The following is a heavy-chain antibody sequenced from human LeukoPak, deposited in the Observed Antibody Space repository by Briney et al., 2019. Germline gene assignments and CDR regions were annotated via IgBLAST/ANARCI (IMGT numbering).Heavy chain of an antibody. CDR3: AKGAQWGGSGAADY. CDR1: GLTFSNFA. Sequence: PGGSLRLSCAASGLTFSNFAMSWVRQAPGEGLEWVATLENGGSSTSYADSVKGRFTISRDDSKNTLYLQMNSLRAEDTAVYYCAKGAQWGGSGAADYWGQGTLVTVSS. CDR2: LENGGSST. D-gene: IGHD3-10*01. J-gene: IGHJ4*02. V-gene: IGHV3-23*05.